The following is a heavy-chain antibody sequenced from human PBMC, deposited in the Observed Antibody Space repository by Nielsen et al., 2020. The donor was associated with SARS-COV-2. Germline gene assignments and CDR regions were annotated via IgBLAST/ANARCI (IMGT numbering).Heavy chain of an antibody. CDR2: FDPEDGET. J-gene: IGHJ6*03. CDR1: GYTLTELS. Sequence: ASVKVSCKVSGYTLTELSMHWVRQAPGKGLEWMGGFDPEDGETIYAQKFQGRVSMTRNTSISTAYMELSSLRSEDTAVYYCARCPTGSSSWYRVGYYYMDVWGKGTTVTVSS. D-gene: IGHD6-13*01. V-gene: IGHV1-24*01. CDR3: ARCPTGSSSWYRVGYYYMDV.